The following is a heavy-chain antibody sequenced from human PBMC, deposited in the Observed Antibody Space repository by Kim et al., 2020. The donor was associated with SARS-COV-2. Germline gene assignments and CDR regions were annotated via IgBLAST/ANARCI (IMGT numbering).Heavy chain of an antibody. CDR1: GFTFSSYG. CDR3: AKDNKRVVPAAMGYYYYYGMDV. CDR2: ISYDGSNK. V-gene: IGHV3-30*18. J-gene: IGHJ6*02. D-gene: IGHD2-2*01. Sequence: GGSLRLSCAASGFTFSSYGMHWVRQAPGKGLEWVAVISYDGSNKYYADSVKGRFTISRDNSKNTLYLQMNSLRAEDTAVYYCAKDNKRVVPAAMGYYYYYGMDVWGQGTTVTVSS.